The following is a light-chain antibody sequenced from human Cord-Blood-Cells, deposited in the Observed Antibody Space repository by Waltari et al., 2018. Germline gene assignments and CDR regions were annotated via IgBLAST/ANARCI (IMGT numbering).Light chain of an antibody. CDR1: SSNIGSNY. CDR2: RNN. CDR3: AAWDDSLSGAV. J-gene: IGLJ7*01. V-gene: IGLV1-47*01. Sequence: QSVLTQPPSASGTPGQRVTISCSGSSSNIGSNYVYCYQQLPGTPPKLLIYRNNQQPSGVPDRFSGSKSCTSASLAISGLRSEDEADYYCAAWDDSLSGAVFGGGTQLTVL.